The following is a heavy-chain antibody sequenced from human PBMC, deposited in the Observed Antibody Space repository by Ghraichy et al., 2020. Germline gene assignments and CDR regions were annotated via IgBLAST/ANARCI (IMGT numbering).Heavy chain of an antibody. CDR3: AREIRGEGSRPYYFDY. D-gene: IGHD3-10*01. Sequence: SETLSLTCTVSVGPITRFYLSWIRQPAGKGLEWIGRISTPGDTYHNPSLKSRITMSVDTSKNQFSLKLSSVTAADTAVYYCAREIRGEGSRPYYFDYWGQGTLVTVSS. J-gene: IGHJ4*02. V-gene: IGHV4-4*07. CDR2: ISTPGDT. CDR1: VGPITRFY.